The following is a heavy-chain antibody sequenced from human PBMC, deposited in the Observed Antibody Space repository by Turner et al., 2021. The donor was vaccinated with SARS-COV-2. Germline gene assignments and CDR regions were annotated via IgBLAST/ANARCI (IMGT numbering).Heavy chain of an antibody. Sequence: EVQLVESGGGLVQPGGSLRLSCAVSGFTVSNNYMSWVRQGPGKGLEWVSVIYSGGNTFYADSVKGRFTISRDSSKNTLDLQMNSLRPEDTAVYYCARKNYGADRDYWGQGTLVTVSS. D-gene: IGHD4-17*01. V-gene: IGHV3-53*04. CDR1: GFTVSNNY. CDR3: ARKNYGADRDY. CDR2: IYSGGNT. J-gene: IGHJ4*02.